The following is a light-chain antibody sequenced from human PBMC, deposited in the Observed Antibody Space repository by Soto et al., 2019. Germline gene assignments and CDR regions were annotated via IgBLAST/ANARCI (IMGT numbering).Light chain of an antibody. CDR1: QSVSSN. V-gene: IGKV3-11*01. CDR3: QQRSNWPPAWT. J-gene: IGKJ1*01. CDR2: DAS. Sequence: EIVMTRSPATLSVSPGERATLSCRASQSVSSNLAWYQQKPGQAPRLLIFDASIRVPTTPARFSGSGSGTDFTLTISSLEPEDFAVYYCQQRSNWPPAWTFGQGTKVDIK.